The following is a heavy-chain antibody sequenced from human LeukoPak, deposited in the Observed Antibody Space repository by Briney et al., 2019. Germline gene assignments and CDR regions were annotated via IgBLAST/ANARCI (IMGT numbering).Heavy chain of an antibody. V-gene: IGHV1-18*04. CDR3: ARKESYYDSSGYYGY. Sequence: ASVKVSCKASGYTFTSYGISWVRQAPGQGLEWMGWISAYNGNTNYAQKLQGRVTMTTDTSTSTAYMELRSLRSDDTAVYYCARKESYYDSSGYYGYWGQGILVTVSS. D-gene: IGHD3-22*01. CDR1: GYTFTSYG. J-gene: IGHJ4*02. CDR2: ISAYNGNT.